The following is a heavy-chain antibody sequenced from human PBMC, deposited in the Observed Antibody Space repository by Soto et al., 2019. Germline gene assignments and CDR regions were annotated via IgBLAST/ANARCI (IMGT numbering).Heavy chain of an antibody. V-gene: IGHV3-23*01. CDR3: AKEAGGGIGMVTSYFDY. Sequence: EVQLLESGGGLVQPGGSLRLSCAASGITFNNFALNWVCQAPGKGLEWVSGIGGSGISTYYADSVKGRFTISRDNSKSTLYLHMNSLRADDTAIYYCAKEAGGGIGMVTSYFDYWGQGTLVTVSS. CDR2: IGGSGIST. CDR1: GITFNNFA. D-gene: IGHD5-18*01. J-gene: IGHJ4*02.